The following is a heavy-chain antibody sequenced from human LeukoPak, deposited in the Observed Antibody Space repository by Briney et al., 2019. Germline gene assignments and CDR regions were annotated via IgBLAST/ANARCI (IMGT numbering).Heavy chain of an antibody. D-gene: IGHD5-18*01. J-gene: IGHJ4*02. Sequence: ASVKVSCEASGYTFTSYGISWVRQAPGQGLEWMGWISAYNGNTNYAQKLQGRVTMTTDTYTSTAYMELRSLRSDDTAVYYCARAFRGYSYGYGLDYWGQGTLVTVSS. CDR1: GYTFTSYG. V-gene: IGHV1-18*01. CDR3: ARAFRGYSYGYGLDY. CDR2: ISAYNGNT.